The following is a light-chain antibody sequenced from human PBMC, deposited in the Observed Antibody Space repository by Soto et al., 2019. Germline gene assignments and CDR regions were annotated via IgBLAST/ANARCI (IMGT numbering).Light chain of an antibody. Sequence: QSVLTQPASVSGSPGQSITISCTGTSSDVGGYNYVSWYQHHPGKAPKLMIYDVSNRPSGVSNRFSGSKSGNTASLTISGLQPGDEADYYCSSYTTSNTRQIFLGTGTKVTVL. CDR2: DVS. CDR1: SSDVGGYNY. CDR3: SSYTTSNTRQIF. V-gene: IGLV2-14*03. J-gene: IGLJ1*01.